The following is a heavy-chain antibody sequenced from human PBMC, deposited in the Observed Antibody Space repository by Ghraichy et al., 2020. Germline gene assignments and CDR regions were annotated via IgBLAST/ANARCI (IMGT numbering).Heavy chain of an antibody. Sequence: SETLSLTCTVSGGSISSYYWSWIRQPSGKGLEWIGHIYYSGSTNYNPSLKSRVTISLDTSKNQFSLKLSSVTAADTAVYYCARDSFSGELSIWGGDYYSPAFDIWGQGTMVTLFS. CDR1: GGSISSYY. J-gene: IGHJ3*02. CDR2: IYYSGST. D-gene: IGHD2-21*01. V-gene: IGHV4-59*01. CDR3: ARDSFSGELSIWGGDYYSPAFDI.